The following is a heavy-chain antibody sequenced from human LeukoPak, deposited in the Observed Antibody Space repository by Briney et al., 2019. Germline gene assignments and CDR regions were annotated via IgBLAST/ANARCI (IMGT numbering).Heavy chain of an antibody. J-gene: IGHJ4*02. CDR3: ATGGLIKNTFMIRGVKPLDS. D-gene: IGHD3-10*01. CDR1: GYSLTLLS. V-gene: IGHV1-24*01. CDR2: FDREDDIT. Sequence: ASVKVSYKVSGYSLTLLSLHWVRQAPGKGLEWMGGFDREDDITMYAQTLRGRVTLTEDTSTDTAYMELSSLRSEDTAIYHCATGGLIKNTFMIRGVKPLDSWGQGTLVAVSS.